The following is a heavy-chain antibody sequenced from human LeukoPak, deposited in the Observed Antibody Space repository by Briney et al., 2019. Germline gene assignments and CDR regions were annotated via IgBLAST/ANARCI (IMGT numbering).Heavy chain of an antibody. V-gene: IGHV1-69*05. CDR3: GRGSVGCSSTSCYGSYYYYYMDV. J-gene: IGHJ6*03. D-gene: IGHD2-2*01. CDR1: RGTFRSYP. Sequence: SSVEVSCQASRGTFRSYPISWVRQARGQGLEWMGASSPIFGTANCAQKLQGRVTVTTDESTRTAYMELSSLRSEDTAVYYCGRGSVGCSSTSCYGSYYYYYMDVWGEGPRLSVSS. CDR2: SSPIFGTA.